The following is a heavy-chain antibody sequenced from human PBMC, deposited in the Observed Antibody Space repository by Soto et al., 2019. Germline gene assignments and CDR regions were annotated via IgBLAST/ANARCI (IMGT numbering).Heavy chain of an antibody. V-gene: IGHV3-23*01. CDR1: GFTFSTYV. D-gene: IGHD4-4*01. Sequence: EVQLLESGGGFVQPGGSLTLSCAASGFTFSTYVMSWVREAPGKGLEDVSAISGSGGSTYYADSVKGRFTVSRDNSNNAVFLQMNTLRAEDTAVYYCAKDRKEWTTVIMRFYYGVDVWGQGTTVTVSS. J-gene: IGHJ6*02. CDR2: ISGSGGST. CDR3: AKDRKEWTTVIMRFYYGVDV.